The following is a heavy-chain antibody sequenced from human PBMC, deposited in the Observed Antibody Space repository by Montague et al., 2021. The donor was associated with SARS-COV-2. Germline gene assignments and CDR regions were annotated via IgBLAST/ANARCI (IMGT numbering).Heavy chain of an antibody. CDR2: IFHSGST. V-gene: IGHV4-4*02. CDR3: ARRITMVRGVTKRNNWFDP. J-gene: IGHJ5*02. D-gene: IGHD3-10*01. Sequence: SETLSLTCAVSGGSISSDNWWSWVRQSPGKGLEWIGEIFHSGSTNYNPSLKSRVTMSVDKSKNDFSLKLSPVTAADTAMYYCARRITMVRGVTKRNNWFDPWGRGILVTVSS. CDR1: GGSISSDNW.